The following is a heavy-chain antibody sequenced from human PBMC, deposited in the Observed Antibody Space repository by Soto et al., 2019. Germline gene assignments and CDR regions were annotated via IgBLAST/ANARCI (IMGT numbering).Heavy chain of an antibody. J-gene: IGHJ4*02. Sequence: QMQLVESGGGVVQPGRSLRLSCAASGFNFGREAMSWVRQDPGKGLEWVASISYDGSDTLYKDSVKGRFTISRDNSKSTVDLQMNSLRPEDTAVYYGAKDWGLGMWGQGTLVTVSS. CDR2: ISYDGSDT. V-gene: IGHV3-30-3*01. CDR3: AKDWGLGM. D-gene: IGHD3-16*01. CDR1: GFNFGREA.